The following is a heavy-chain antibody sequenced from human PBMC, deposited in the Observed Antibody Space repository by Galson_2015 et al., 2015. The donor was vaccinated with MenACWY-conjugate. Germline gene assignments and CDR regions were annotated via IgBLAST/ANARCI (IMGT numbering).Heavy chain of an antibody. CDR2: ISDSGGDT. V-gene: IGHV3-23*01. D-gene: IGHD3-10*01. Sequence: SLRLSCAASGFTFSHYAMTWARQAPGKGLEWVSGISDSGGDTYYADSVKGRFTIARDNSKNTVYLQLSSLRADDTALYNCATAGGYSVNSYFDYWGQGTLVTVSS. CDR3: ATAGGYSVNSYFDY. J-gene: IGHJ4*02. CDR1: GFTFSHYA.